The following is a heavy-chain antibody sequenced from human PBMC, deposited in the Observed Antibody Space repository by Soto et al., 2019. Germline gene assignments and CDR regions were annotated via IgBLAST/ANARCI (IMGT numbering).Heavy chain of an antibody. CDR3: ARANPVYPVV. CDR1: GVSLSSGVYC. D-gene: IGHD3-10*01. Sequence: PSETQSLSCAFSGVSLSSGVYCLSWIRQPPGKGLEWIGYIYHSGSTYYNPSLKSRVTISVDRSKNQFSLKLSSVTAADTDVYYCARANPVYPVVRGQGTLVTVSS. CDR2: IYHSGST. V-gene: IGHV4-30-2*01. J-gene: IGHJ4*02.